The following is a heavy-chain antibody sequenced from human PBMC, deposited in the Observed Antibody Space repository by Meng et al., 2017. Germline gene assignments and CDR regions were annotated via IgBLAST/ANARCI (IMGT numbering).Heavy chain of an antibody. CDR3: ARSDWFDP. J-gene: IGHJ5*02. CDR1: GFTFRNYW. V-gene: IGHV3-74*01. Sequence: VQLVESGGGLVQSGGSLRLSCTASGFTFRNYWMHWVRQAPGKGLVWVSRIKPDGTMTVYADSVKGRFTISRDNAKNTLYLQMNSLRNDDTAVYYCARSDWFDPWGQGTLVTVSS. CDR2: IKPDGTMT.